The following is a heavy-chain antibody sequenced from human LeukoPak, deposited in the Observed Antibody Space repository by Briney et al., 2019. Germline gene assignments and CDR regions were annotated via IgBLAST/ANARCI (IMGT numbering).Heavy chain of an antibody. CDR1: GFTVSSNY. CDR2: IYSGDST. CDR3: ARLEPGGLVNWFDP. V-gene: IGHV3-53*01. D-gene: IGHD6-19*01. Sequence: GGSLRLSCAASGFTVSSNYMSWVRQAPGKGLEWVSVIYSGDSTYYADSVKGRFTISRDNSKNTLYLQMNSLRAEDTAVYYCARLEPGGLVNWFDPWGQGTLVTVSS. J-gene: IGHJ5*02.